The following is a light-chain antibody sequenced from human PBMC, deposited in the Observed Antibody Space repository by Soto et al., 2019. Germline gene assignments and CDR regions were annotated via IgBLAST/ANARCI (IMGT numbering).Light chain of an antibody. CDR2: DAS. CDR3: QQRSNWPPYT. CDR1: QSVSSSY. Sequence: EVVLTQSPGTLSLSPGERATLSCRASQSVSSSYLAWYQQKPGQAPRLLIYDASTRPTGIPARFSGSGSGTDFTLTISSLESEDVAVYYCQQRSNWPPYTFGQGTKVDI. V-gene: IGKV3D-20*02. J-gene: IGKJ2*01.